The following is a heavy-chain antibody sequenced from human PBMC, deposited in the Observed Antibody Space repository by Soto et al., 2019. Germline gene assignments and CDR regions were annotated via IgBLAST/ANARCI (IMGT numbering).Heavy chain of an antibody. CDR2: IKSKTDGWTT. Sequence: QLVESGGDLVKPGGSLRLSCAASGFTFSNAWMTWVRQAPGKGLEWVGRIKSKTDGWTTDYGAPAKGRFTISRDDSKNTLYLQMNSLKTEDTAVYYCVTRINGGEWGLGTLVIVSS. J-gene: IGHJ4*02. CDR1: GFTFSNAW. D-gene: IGHD6-25*01. CDR3: VTRINGGE. V-gene: IGHV3-15*01.